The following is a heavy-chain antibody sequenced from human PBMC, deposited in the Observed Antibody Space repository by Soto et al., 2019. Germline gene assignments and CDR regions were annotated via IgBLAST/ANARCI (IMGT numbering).Heavy chain of an antibody. Sequence: GGSLRLSCAASGVTVSSNYMSWVRQAPGKGLEWVSVIYSGGSTYYADSVKGRFTISRDKSKNTLFLQMNSLRAEDTAVYYCASGRSNGDYFDYWGQGSLVTVSS. V-gene: IGHV3-66*01. CDR3: ASGRSNGDYFDY. CDR2: IYSGGST. J-gene: IGHJ4*02. D-gene: IGHD4-17*01. CDR1: GVTVSSNY.